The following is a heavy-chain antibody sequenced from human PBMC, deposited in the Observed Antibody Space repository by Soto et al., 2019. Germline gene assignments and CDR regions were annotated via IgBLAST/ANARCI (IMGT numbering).Heavy chain of an antibody. CDR1: GGSVSSGDYF. Sequence: SETLSLTCTVSGGSVSSGDYFWSWLRQSPGKRLKWIAYIYYSGSTNYNPSLKSRATISVDTSKSQVSLTLTSMTAADAALYYCARSPNYYYYGFDVWGQGTAVTVS. CDR2: IYYSGST. CDR3: ARSPNYYYYGFDV. J-gene: IGHJ6*02. V-gene: IGHV4-61*08. D-gene: IGHD3-10*01.